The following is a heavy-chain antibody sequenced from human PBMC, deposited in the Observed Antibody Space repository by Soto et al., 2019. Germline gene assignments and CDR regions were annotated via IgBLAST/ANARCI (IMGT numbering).Heavy chain of an antibody. CDR2: ISSSSSYI. J-gene: IGHJ4*01. Sequence: GGSLRLSCAASGFTFSSYSMNWVRQAPGKGLEWVSSISSSSSYIYYADSAKGRFTISRDNAKNSLYLQMNSLRAEDTAVYYCASIPMVRGVITIDYWGQGTLVTVSS. V-gene: IGHV3-21*01. CDR1: GFTFSSYS. D-gene: IGHD3-10*01. CDR3: ASIPMVRGVITIDY.